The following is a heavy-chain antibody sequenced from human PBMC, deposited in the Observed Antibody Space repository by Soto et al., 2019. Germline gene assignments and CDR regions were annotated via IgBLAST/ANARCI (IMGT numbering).Heavy chain of an antibody. CDR1: EFTCSYYY. J-gene: IGHJ4*02. CDR2: ISSSGSTI. Sequence: GSLILSGAASEFTCSYYYMSWIRQAPGKGLEWVSYISSSGSTIYYADSVKGRFAISRDNAKNSLYLQMNSLRAEDTAVYYCASEGWFGGIGYWGQGTLVTVSS. V-gene: IGHV3-11*01. CDR3: ASEGWFGGIGY. D-gene: IGHD3-10*01.